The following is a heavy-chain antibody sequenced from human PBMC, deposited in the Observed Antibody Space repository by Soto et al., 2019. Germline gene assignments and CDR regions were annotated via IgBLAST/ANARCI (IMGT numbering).Heavy chain of an antibody. Sequence: QVQLQESGPGLVRPSQNLSLTCTVSGGSIRSGDYYWTWIRQPPGKGLECVGYVFYTGTTYYNPSLKSRVNISIDTSKNLFSLRLTSVTAADSAVYFCARDNWDVPLDVWGHGTLVTVSS. D-gene: IGHD1-20*01. CDR1: GGSIRSGDYY. V-gene: IGHV4-30-4*01. J-gene: IGHJ3*01. CDR3: ARDNWDVPLDV. CDR2: VFYTGTT.